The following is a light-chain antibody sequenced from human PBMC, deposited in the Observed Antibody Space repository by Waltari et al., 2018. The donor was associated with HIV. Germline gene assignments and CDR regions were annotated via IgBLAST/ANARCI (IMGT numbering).Light chain of an antibody. Sequence: QSALTQPPSPSGSPGQSVSISLTGTNSDVRAYDFVCWYQQHPGKAPKLIIYEINKRPSGVPDRFSGSKSGNTASLIVSGLQAEDEGDYFCTSYAGNSNFVVFGGGTKLTV. CDR1: NSDVRAYDF. J-gene: IGLJ2*01. V-gene: IGLV2-8*01. CDR3: TSYAGNSNFVV. CDR2: EIN.